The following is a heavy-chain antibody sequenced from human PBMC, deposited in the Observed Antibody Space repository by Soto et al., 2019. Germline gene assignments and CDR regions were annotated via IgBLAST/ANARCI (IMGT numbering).Heavy chain of an antibody. J-gene: IGHJ6*02. CDR3: ARKGYGSGSYYMDSIGYYGMDV. CDR2: IIPIFGTA. Sequence: SVKVSCKASGGTFSSYAISWVRQAPGQGLEWMGGIIPIFGTANYAQKFQGRVTITADESTRTAYMELSSLRSEDTAVYYCARKGYGSGSYYMDSIGYYGMDVWGQGTTVTVSS. V-gene: IGHV1-69*13. CDR1: GGTFSSYA. D-gene: IGHD3-10*01.